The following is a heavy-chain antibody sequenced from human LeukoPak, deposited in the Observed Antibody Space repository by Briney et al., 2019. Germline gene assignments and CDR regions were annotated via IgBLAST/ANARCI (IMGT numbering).Heavy chain of an antibody. Sequence: PGESLKISCKGFGYSFTSYWIGWVRQMPGKGLEWMGIIYPSDSDTTYSPSFQGQDTISADKSISTAYVQWSSLKASDTAMYYCARLIRAGNIAAANNAFDIWGQGTMVTVSS. J-gene: IGHJ3*02. D-gene: IGHD6-13*01. CDR1: GYSFTSYW. CDR2: IYPSDSDT. V-gene: IGHV5-51*01. CDR3: ARLIRAGNIAAANNAFDI.